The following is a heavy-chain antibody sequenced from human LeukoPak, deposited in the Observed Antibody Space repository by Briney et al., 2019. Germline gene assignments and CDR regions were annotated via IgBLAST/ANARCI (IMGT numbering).Heavy chain of an antibody. CDR3: AKDSPIYDSSGYYSDAFDI. CDR2: ISYDGSNK. Sequence: GGSLRLSCAASGFTFSSYAMHWVRQAPGKGLEWVAVISYDGSNKYYADSVKGRFTISRDNSKNTLYLQMNSLRAEDTAVYYCAKDSPIYDSSGYYSDAFDIWGQGTMVTVSS. J-gene: IGHJ3*02. D-gene: IGHD3-22*01. CDR1: GFTFSSYA. V-gene: IGHV3-30-3*01.